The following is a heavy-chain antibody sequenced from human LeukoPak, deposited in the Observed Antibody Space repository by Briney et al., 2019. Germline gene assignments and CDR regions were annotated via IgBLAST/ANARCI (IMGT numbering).Heavy chain of an antibody. CDR1: GDTFTGYY. CDR3: ATARRYFDWLSLGY. Sequence: ASVKVSCKASGDTFTGYYMHWVRQAPGQGLEWMGWINPNSGGTIYAQKFQGRVTMTEDTSTDTAYMELSSLRSEDTAVYYCATARRYFDWLSLGYWGQGTLVTVSS. CDR2: INPNSGGT. V-gene: IGHV1-2*02. D-gene: IGHD3-9*01. J-gene: IGHJ4*02.